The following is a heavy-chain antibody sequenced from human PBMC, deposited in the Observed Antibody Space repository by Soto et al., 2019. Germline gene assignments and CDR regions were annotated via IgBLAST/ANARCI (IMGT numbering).Heavy chain of an antibody. V-gene: IGHV4-59*01. CDR1: GGSISSYY. D-gene: IGHD3-10*01. Sequence: PSETLSLTCTVSGGSISSYYWSWIRQPPGKGLEWIGYIYYSGSTNYNPSLKSRVTISVDTSKNQLSLKLSSVTAADTAVYYCARERWCLELIFAPESYFYSWGQGTLVTVSS. CDR3: ARERWCLELIFAPESYFYS. CDR2: IYYSGST. J-gene: IGHJ4*02.